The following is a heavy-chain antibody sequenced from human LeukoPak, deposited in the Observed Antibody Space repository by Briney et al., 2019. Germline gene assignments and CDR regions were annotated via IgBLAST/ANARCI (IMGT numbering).Heavy chain of an antibody. CDR1: GGSFSGYY. CDR2: INHSGST. CDR3: ARGPSYYYDSSGYYPFDY. D-gene: IGHD3-22*01. V-gene: IGHV4-34*01. J-gene: IGHJ4*02. Sequence: SETLSLTCAVYGGSFSGYYWSWIRQPPGKGLEWIGEINHSGSTNYNPSLKSRVTISVDTSKNQFSLKLSSVTAADTAVYYCARGPSYYYDSSGYYPFDYWGQGTLVTVSS.